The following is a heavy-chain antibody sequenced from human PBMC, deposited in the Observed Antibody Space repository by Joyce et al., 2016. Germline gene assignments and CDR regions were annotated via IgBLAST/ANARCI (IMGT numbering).Heavy chain of an antibody. V-gene: IGHV1-18*01. D-gene: IGHD3-9*01. Sequence: QVQLVQSGGEVKKPGASVKVSCKASGYTFISYPISWVRQAPGQGLEWMGWISASGGDTKYAQKLQGRVTMTTDTSTNTAYMDLRRLRSNDTAVYYCAVGSIYRDAFDVWGQGTMVTVSS. J-gene: IGHJ3*01. CDR3: AVGSIYRDAFDV. CDR2: ISASGGDT. CDR1: GYTFISYP.